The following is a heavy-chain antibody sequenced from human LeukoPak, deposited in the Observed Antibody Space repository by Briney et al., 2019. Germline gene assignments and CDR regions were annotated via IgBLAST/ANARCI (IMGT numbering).Heavy chain of an antibody. CDR2: IYSGGNT. J-gene: IGHJ4*02. V-gene: IGHV3-53*01. Sequence: GSLRLSCAASGFTVSSNYMNWVRQAPGRGLEWLSVIYSGGNTYYADSVKGRFTISRDNSKNTPYLQMNSLRAEDTAVYYCARESTTDGDFWGQGTLVTVSS. CDR3: ARESTTDGDF. CDR1: GFTVSSNY. D-gene: IGHD7-27*01.